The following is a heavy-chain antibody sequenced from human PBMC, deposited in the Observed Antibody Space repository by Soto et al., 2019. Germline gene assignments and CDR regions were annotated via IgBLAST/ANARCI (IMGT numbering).Heavy chain of an antibody. J-gene: IGHJ6*02. Sequence: PAETLSVTCDGCGDAISRGYCWGCIRLPPGKGLEWIGSIYRRGTTYYNLSLKSRATISADTSKNQFSLKVNSVTAADTAVYYCARDLVVAVVADIIKYNGMAVRAQGTTVTVS. CDR2: IYRRGTT. CDR1: GDAISRGYC. D-gene: IGHD2-2*01. V-gene: IGHV4-38-2*02. CDR3: ARDLVVAVVADIIKYNGMAV.